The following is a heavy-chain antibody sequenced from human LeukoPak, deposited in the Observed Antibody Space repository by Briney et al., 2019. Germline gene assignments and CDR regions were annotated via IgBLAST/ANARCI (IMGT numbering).Heavy chain of an antibody. Sequence: SETLSLTCAVSGYSISSGYYWGWIGQPPGKGLEWIGSIYHSGSTYYNPSLKSRVTISVDTSKNQFSLKLSSVTAADTAVYYCARDARVPSSWFDPWGQGTLVTVSS. D-gene: IGHD3-3*01. CDR2: IYHSGST. V-gene: IGHV4-38-2*02. J-gene: IGHJ5*02. CDR3: ARDARVPSSWFDP. CDR1: GYSISSGYY.